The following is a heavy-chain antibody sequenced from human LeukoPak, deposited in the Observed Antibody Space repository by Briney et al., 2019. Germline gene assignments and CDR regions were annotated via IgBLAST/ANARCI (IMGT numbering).Heavy chain of an antibody. J-gene: IGHJ6*03. CDR1: GYTFTSYW. Sequence: GESLKISCKASGYTFTSYWIGWVRQMPGKGLEWMGIIYPGDSDTRYSPSFQGQVTISADKSISTAYLQWSSLKASDTAMYYCARHRAARRYMVHYYYMDVWGKGTTVTVSS. CDR2: IYPGDSDT. D-gene: IGHD6-6*01. V-gene: IGHV5-51*01. CDR3: ARHRAARRYMVHYYYMDV.